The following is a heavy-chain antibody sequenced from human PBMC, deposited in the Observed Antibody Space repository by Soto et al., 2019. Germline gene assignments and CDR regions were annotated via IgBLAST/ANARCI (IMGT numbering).Heavy chain of an antibody. Sequence: PGGSLRLSCTASGLTFSGYEMNWVRQAPGKVLEWVSSISGSGSSISYADSVRGRFIITRDNAENSLYLQMNSLRAEDTAVYYCATDSGSYSGYSYYAMDVWGQGTTVTVSS. CDR1: GLTFSGYE. D-gene: IGHD1-26*01. CDR3: ATDSGSYSGYSYYAMDV. J-gene: IGHJ6*02. CDR2: ISGSGSSI. V-gene: IGHV3-48*03.